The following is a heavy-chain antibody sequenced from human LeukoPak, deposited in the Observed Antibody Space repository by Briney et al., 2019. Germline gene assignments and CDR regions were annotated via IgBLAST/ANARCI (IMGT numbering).Heavy chain of an antibody. Sequence: PSETLSLTCTVSGGSISSYYWSWIRQPPGKGLEWIGHIYYSGSTNYNPSLKSRVTISVDTSKNQFSLKLSSVTAADTAVYYCARGKVVVAATATAWFDPWGQGTLVTVSS. D-gene: IGHD2-15*01. CDR1: GGSISSYY. V-gene: IGHV4-59*01. CDR3: ARGKVVVAATATAWFDP. J-gene: IGHJ5*02. CDR2: IYYSGST.